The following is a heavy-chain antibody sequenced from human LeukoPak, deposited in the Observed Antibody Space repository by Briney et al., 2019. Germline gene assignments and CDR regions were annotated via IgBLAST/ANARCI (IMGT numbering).Heavy chain of an antibody. V-gene: IGHV4-59*08. Sequence: SETLSLTCTVSGGSISSYYWSWIRQPPGKGLEWIGYIYYSGSTNCNPSLKSRVTISVDTSKNQFSLKLSSVTAADTAVYYCARHAAGANYYDFWSGYYRGPFDIWGQGTMVTVSS. CDR2: IYYSGST. J-gene: IGHJ3*02. D-gene: IGHD3-3*01. CDR3: ARHAAGANYYDFWSGYYRGPFDI. CDR1: GGSISSYY.